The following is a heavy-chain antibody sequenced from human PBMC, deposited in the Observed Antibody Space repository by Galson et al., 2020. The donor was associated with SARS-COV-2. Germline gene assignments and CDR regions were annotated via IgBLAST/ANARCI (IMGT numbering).Heavy chain of an antibody. CDR2: IDSGSPII. Sequence: GGSLRLSCAASGFPFNSFSLNWVRQAPGKGLEWVSYIDSGSPIIYYADSVKGGFTISRDNAKNSLYLQMNSRREEDTAVYYCARDQILGYQFGMEVWGQGTTVTVSS. V-gene: IGHV3-48*02. CDR3: ARDQILGYQFGMEV. J-gene: IGHJ6*02. D-gene: IGHD2-15*01. CDR1: GFPFNSFS.